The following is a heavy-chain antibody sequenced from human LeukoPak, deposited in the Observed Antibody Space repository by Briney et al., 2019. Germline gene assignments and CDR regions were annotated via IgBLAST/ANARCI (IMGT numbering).Heavy chain of an antibody. CDR3: ARGADFWSGYSFYYYYYYMDV. CDR2: INHSGST. Sequence: ASETLSLTCAVYGGSFSGYYWGWIRQPPGKGLEWIGEINHSGSTNYNPSLKSRVTISVDTSKNQFSLKLSSVTAADTAVYYCARGADFWSGYSFYYYYYYMDVWGKGTTVTVSS. CDR1: GGSFSGYY. J-gene: IGHJ6*03. V-gene: IGHV4-34*01. D-gene: IGHD3-3*01.